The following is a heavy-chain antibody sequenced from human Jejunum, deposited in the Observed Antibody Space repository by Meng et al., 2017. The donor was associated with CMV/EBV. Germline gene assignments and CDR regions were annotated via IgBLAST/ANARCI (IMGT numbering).Heavy chain of an antibody. D-gene: IGHD6-19*01. CDR1: SFRGSH. CDR2: IDHSGST. J-gene: IGHJ4*02. V-gene: IGHV4-34*01. Sequence: SFRGSHWGWIRQPPGKGLEWIGEIDHSGSTNYSPSLKSRVTISVDASKSQFSLRLSSVTAADTAIYYCARGYHGPGIAVTGADIDYWGQGTLVTVSS. CDR3: ARGYHGPGIAVTGADIDY.